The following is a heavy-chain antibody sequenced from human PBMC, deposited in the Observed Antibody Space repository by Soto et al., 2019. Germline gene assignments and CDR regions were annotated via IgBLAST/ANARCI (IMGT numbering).Heavy chain of an antibody. D-gene: IGHD2-8*02. CDR1: SGSISGGDYY. CDR2: IYYTGST. Sequence: QVQLQESGPRLVKPSQTLFLTCTVSSGSISGGDYYWSWIREPAGKGLEWIWYIYYTGSTYYNPPFTSRFTIALDESKNQFILKLSSATAADTAVYSCHRDVLVIYFDYRRQGTLVTVSS. J-gene: IGHJ4*02. CDR3: HRDVLVIYFDY. V-gene: IGHV4-30-4*01.